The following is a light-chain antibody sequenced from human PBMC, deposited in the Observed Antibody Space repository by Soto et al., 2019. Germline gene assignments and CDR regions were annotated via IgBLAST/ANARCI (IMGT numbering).Light chain of an antibody. J-gene: IGLJ3*02. Sequence: QSALTQPASVSGSPGQSITISCTGTSSDVGAYDYVSWYQQHPGKAPKFMLYEVSNRPSGLSNRFSGSKSGNTASLTISGLQAEDEADYYCSSYTTCNTWVFGGGTKVTVL. CDR3: SSYTTCNTWV. V-gene: IGLV2-14*01. CDR2: EVS. CDR1: SSDVGAYDY.